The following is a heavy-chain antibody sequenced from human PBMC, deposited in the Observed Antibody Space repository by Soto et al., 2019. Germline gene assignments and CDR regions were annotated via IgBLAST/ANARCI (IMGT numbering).Heavy chain of an antibody. CDR2: IYYSGST. CDR1: GGSISSSSYY. Sequence: SETLSLTCTVSGGSISSSSYYWGWIRQPPGKGLEWIGSIYYSGSTYYNPSLKSRVTISVDTSKNQFSLKLSSVTAADTAVYYCARRYDFWSGYLGWGQGTLVTVS. CDR3: ARRYDFWSGYLG. J-gene: IGHJ4*02. V-gene: IGHV4-39*01. D-gene: IGHD3-3*01.